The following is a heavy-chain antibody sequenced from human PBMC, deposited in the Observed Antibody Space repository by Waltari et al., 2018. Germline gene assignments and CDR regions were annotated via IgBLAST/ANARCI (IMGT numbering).Heavy chain of an antibody. J-gene: IGHJ4*02. D-gene: IGHD3-3*01. V-gene: IGHV4-61*02. Sequence: QVQLQESGPGLVKPSQTLSLTCTVSGGSISSGSSSWSWIRQPAGKGLEWIGRIYTSGSTNYNPSLKSRVTISVDTSKNQFSLKLSSVTAADTAVYYCARGGDYDFWSGYYFDYWGQGTLVTVSS. CDR1: GGSISSGSSS. CDR3: ARGGDYDFWSGYYFDY. CDR2: IYTSGST.